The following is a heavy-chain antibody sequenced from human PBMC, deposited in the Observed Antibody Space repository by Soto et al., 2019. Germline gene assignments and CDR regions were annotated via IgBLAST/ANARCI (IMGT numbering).Heavy chain of an antibody. CDR2: IIPIFGSA. Sequence: QVQLLQSGAEVKEPGSSVKVSCTASRGIFSSYTINWLRQAPGQGLEWLGWIIPIFGSASYAQKLQGRVTITADESTSTAYMELSGLRSEDTAVYYCASVSNTGMVNSLYYAMDVW. CDR1: RGIFSSYT. D-gene: IGHD5-18*01. J-gene: IGHJ6*01. V-gene: IGHV1-69*01. CDR3: ASVSNTGMVNSLYYAMDV.